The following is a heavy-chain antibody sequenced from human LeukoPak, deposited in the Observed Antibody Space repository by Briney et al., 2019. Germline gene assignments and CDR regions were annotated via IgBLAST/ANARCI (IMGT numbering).Heavy chain of an antibody. J-gene: IGHJ2*01. CDR3: ARGDYDDYGIGTWYFDL. CDR1: GGTFTSYA. V-gene: IGHV1-69*06. D-gene: IGHD4-17*01. CDR2: IIPIFGTA. Sequence: GASVKVSCKASGGTFTSYAISWVRQAPGQGLEWMGGIIPIFGTANYAQKFQGRVTITADKSTSTAYMELSSLRSEDTAVYYCARGDYDDYGIGTWYFDLWGRGTLVTVSS.